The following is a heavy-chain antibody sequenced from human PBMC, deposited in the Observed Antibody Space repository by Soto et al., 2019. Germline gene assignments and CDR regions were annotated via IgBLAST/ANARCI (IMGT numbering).Heavy chain of an antibody. Sequence: GGSLRLSCAASGFTFSSYAMSWFRQAPGKGLEWVSVVSGRGSSTYYADSVKGQFTISRDNSKNTLCLQMNSLRAEDTAVYYCATEYDSSGGYFDNWGQGTLVTVSS. D-gene: IGHD3-22*01. V-gene: IGHV3-23*01. CDR1: GFTFSSYA. CDR2: VSGRGSST. J-gene: IGHJ4*02. CDR3: ATEYDSSGGYFDN.